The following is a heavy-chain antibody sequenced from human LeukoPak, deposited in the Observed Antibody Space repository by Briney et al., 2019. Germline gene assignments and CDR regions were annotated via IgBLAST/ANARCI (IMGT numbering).Heavy chain of an antibody. Sequence: GGSLRLSCAASGFTFSSYGMHWVRQAPGKGLEWVAFIRYDGSNKYYADSVKGRFTISRDNSKNTLYLQMNSLRAEDTAVYYCASEGAPYDAFDIWGQGTMVTVSS. J-gene: IGHJ3*02. V-gene: IGHV3-30*02. CDR3: ASEGAPYDAFDI. CDR1: GFTFSSYG. CDR2: IRYDGSNK. D-gene: IGHD3-16*01.